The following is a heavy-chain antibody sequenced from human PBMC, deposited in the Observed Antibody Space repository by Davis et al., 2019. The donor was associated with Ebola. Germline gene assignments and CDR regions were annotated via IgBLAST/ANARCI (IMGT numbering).Heavy chain of an antibody. CDR2: IYYSGST. D-gene: IGHD2-2*01. V-gene: IGHV4-34*01. J-gene: IGHJ5*02. CDR1: GFPFSSYA. CDR3: ARGKYQLPRRGWFDP. Sequence: ESLKISCAASGFPFSSYAMSWVRQPPGKGLEWIGSIYYSGSTNYNPSLKSRVTISVDTSKNQFSLKLSSVTAADTAVYYCARGKYQLPRRGWFDPWGQGTLVTVSS.